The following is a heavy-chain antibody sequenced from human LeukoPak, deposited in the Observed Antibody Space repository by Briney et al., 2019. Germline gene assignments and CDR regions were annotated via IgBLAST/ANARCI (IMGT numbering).Heavy chain of an antibody. CDR1: GGSVSSGSYY. CDR2: IYYSGST. V-gene: IGHV4-61*01. D-gene: IGHD1-7*01. CDR3: ARVPGGGTAAN. J-gene: IGHJ3*01. Sequence: SETLSLTCTVSGGSVSSGSYYWSWIRQPPGKGLEWIGYIYYSGSTNYNPSLKSRVTISVDMSKNQFSLRLSSVTTVDTAVYYCARVPGGGTAANWGQGTMVTVSS.